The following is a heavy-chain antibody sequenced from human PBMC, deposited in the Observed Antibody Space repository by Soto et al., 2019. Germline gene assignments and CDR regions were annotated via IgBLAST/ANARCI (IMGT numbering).Heavy chain of an antibody. Sequence: QVQVVESGGGVVQPGRSLRLSCAASGFTFSTYGMHWVRQAPGKGLEWVALVWSDGSKKYYADSVKGRFTISRDNSKDTLHRQMNSLRAEDTAVYYCVRVFDTYYFDLWGQGTLVTVST. CDR3: VRVFDTYYFDL. J-gene: IGHJ4*02. D-gene: IGHD3-9*01. CDR2: VWSDGSKK. V-gene: IGHV3-33*01. CDR1: GFTFSTYG.